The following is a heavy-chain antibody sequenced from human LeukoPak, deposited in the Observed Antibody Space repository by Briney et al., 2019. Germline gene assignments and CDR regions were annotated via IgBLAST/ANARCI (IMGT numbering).Heavy chain of an antibody. J-gene: IGHJ4*02. Sequence: GGSLRLSCAASGFTFSSYAMSWVRQAPGKGLEWVSAISGSGGSTYYADSVKGRFTISRDNSKNTLYLQMNSLRAEDTAVYYCVKSATVVTRAYSFDYGAQGPLVTVSS. CDR1: GFTFSSYA. V-gene: IGHV3-23*01. CDR2: ISGSGGST. D-gene: IGHD4-23*01. CDR3: VKSATVVTRAYSFDY.